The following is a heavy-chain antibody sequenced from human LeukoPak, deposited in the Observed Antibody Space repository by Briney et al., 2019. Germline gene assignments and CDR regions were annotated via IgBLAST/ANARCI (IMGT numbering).Heavy chain of an antibody. V-gene: IGHV3-11*01. J-gene: IGHJ4*02. CDR3: ARHMVLSPCDY. CDR2: ISASGTMT. D-gene: IGHD4/OR15-4a*01. CDR1: GFTFYDYY. Sequence: PGGSLRLSCAASGFTFYDYYMSWIRQAPGKGLQWISSISASGTMTFYADSVQGRFTISRDNAKNSLHLQLNSLRAEDTAVYYCARHMVLSPCDYWGQGTLVAVSS.